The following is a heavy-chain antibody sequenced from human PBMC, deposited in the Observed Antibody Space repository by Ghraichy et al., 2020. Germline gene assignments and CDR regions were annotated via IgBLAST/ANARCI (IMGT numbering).Heavy chain of an antibody. V-gene: IGHV3-7*03. CDR2: MMDNGGKK. J-gene: IGHJ4*02. CDR1: GFTLSASW. Sequence: GGSLRLSCAASGFTLSASWMAWVRQAPGKGLEWVASMMDNGGKKYYMDSTQGRFTISRDNAKNSLYLEMNSLRAEDTAVYFCSRDGVPHSHSDWGQGTLVTVSS. CDR3: SRDGVPHSHSD. D-gene: IGHD4-11*01.